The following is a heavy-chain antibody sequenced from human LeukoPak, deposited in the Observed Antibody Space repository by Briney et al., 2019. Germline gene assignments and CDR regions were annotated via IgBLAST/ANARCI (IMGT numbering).Heavy chain of an antibody. J-gene: IGHJ5*02. D-gene: IGHD6-13*01. Sequence: SETLSLTCTVSGGSISSYYWSWIRQPPGKGLEWIGEINHSGSTNYNPSLKSRVTISVDTSKNQFSLKLSSVTAADTAVYYCARGYSSSWYVGRFDPWGQGTLVTVSS. CDR1: GGSISSYY. V-gene: IGHV4-34*01. CDR2: INHSGST. CDR3: ARGYSSSWYVGRFDP.